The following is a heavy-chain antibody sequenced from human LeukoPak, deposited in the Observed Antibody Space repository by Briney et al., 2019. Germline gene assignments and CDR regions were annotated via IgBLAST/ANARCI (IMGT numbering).Heavy chain of an antibody. CDR3: TREYCSSNSCGDY. V-gene: IGHV3-49*04. CDR2: IRSKAYGGTT. D-gene: IGHD2-2*01. CDR1: GFTFGDYA. J-gene: IGHJ4*02. Sequence: GGSLRLSCTASGFTFGDYAMSWVRQAPGKGLEWVGFIRSKAYGGTTEYAASVKGRFTISRDDSKSIAYLQMNSLKTEDTAVYYCTREYCSSNSCGDYWGQGTLVTVSS.